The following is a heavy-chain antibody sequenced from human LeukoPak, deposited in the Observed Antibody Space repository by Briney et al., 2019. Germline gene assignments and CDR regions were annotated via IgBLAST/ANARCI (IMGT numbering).Heavy chain of an antibody. D-gene: IGHD3-22*01. J-gene: IGHJ3*02. CDR3: ARGRSSGYNDAFDI. Sequence: SVKVSCKASGGTFSSYAISWVRQAPGQGLEWMGGIIPIFGTANYAQKFQGRVTITADESTSTAYMELSSLRSEDTAVYYCARGRSSGYNDAFDIWGQGTMVTVSS. CDR1: GGTFSSYA. CDR2: IIPIFGTA. V-gene: IGHV1-69*13.